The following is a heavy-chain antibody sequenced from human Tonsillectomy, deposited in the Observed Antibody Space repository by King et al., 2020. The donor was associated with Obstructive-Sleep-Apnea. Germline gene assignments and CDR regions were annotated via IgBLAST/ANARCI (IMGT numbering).Heavy chain of an antibody. CDR3: ARVSGDDAFDI. Sequence: VQLVESGAEVKKPGSSVKVSCKASGGTFSSYAISWVRQAPGQGLEWMGRIIPILGIANYAQKFQGRVTITADKSTSTAYMELSRLRSEDTAVYYCARVSGDDAFDIWGQGTMVTVSS. V-gene: IGHV1-69*09. J-gene: IGHJ3*02. CDR2: IIPILGIA. D-gene: IGHD3-10*01. CDR1: GGTFSSYA.